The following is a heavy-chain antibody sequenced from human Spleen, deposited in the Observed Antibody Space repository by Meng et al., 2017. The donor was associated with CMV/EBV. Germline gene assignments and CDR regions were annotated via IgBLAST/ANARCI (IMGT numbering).Heavy chain of an antibody. CDR2: INHSGST. J-gene: IGHJ4*02. V-gene: IGHV4-34*01. CDR3: ARGRRREVGATRGVVDY. Sequence: SETLSLTCVVNARSFSAYYWTWSRQPPGKGLEWIGEINHSGSTNYNPSLKSRVTISADMSKNQFSLKLNSVTAADTAVYYCARGRRREVGATRGVVDYWGQGARVTVSS. D-gene: IGHD1-26*01. CDR1: ARSFSAYY.